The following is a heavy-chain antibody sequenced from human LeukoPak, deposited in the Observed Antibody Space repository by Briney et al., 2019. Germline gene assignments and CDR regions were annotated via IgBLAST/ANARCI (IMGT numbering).Heavy chain of an antibody. CDR1: GYTFTSYA. J-gene: IGHJ4*02. CDR3: ARDPHEFSSGWSHFDY. CDR2: INTYNDNT. D-gene: IGHD6-19*01. V-gene: IGHV1-18*01. Sequence: GASVKVSCKASGYTFTSYAMNWVRQAPGQGLEWMGWINTYNDNTNYAQKLQGRVTMTTDTSTSTAYMELRSLRSDDTAVYYCARDPHEFSSGWSHFDYWGQGTLVTVSS.